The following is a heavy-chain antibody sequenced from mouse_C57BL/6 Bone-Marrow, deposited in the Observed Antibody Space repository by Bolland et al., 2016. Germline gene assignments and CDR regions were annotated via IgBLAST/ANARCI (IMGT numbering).Heavy chain of an antibody. CDR3: ARGSPFAY. V-gene: IGHV4-1*01. Sequence: IGEINPDSSTINYAPSLKDKFIISRDNAKNTLYLQMSKVRSEDTALYYCARGSPFAYWGQGTT. CDR2: INPDSSTI. J-gene: IGHJ2*01.